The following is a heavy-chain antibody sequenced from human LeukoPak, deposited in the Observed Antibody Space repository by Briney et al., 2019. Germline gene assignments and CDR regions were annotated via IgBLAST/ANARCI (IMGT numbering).Heavy chain of an antibody. V-gene: IGHV4-59*01. CDR1: GGSMRSYY. CDR2: IYDSGRT. CDR3: ARALAFDY. Sequence: PSETLSLTCAVSGGSMRSYYWSWIRQPPGKGLEWIGYIYDSGRTNYNPSLKSRVTISVDTSKNHFSLRLNSVTAADTAVYYCARALAFDYWGQGTLVTVSS. J-gene: IGHJ4*02.